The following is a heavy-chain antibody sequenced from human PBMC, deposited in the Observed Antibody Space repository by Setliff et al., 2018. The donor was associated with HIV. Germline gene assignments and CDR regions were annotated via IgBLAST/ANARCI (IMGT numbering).Heavy chain of an antibody. J-gene: IGHJ4*02. CDR3: ARDRYGESPDY. CDR1: GYSFTNYG. CDR2: INTNTGNP. D-gene: IGHD4-17*01. Sequence: ASVKVSCKASGYSFTNYGMNWVRQAPGQGLEWMGWINTNTGNPTYAQGFTGRFVFSLDTSVSTTYLQISTLQAEDTAVYYCARDRYGESPDYWGQGTLVTVSS. V-gene: IGHV7-4-1*02.